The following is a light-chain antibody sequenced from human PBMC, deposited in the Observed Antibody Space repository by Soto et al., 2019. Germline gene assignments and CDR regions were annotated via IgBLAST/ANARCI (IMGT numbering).Light chain of an antibody. Sequence: SSLPHPSYGSGSPGGSISLSCPGTSSDVGAYNFVSWYQQHPGRAPKLMIYDVSYRLSGVSNRFSGSKSGNTASLTISGLQIEDEADYYCCSYADSSSYVFGTGTEVTVL. CDR1: SSDVGAYNF. CDR2: DVS. CDR3: CSYADSSSYV. J-gene: IGLJ1*01. V-gene: IGLV2-14*03.